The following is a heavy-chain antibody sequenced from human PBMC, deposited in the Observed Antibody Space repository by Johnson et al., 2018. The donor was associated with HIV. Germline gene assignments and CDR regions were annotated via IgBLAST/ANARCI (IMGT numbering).Heavy chain of an antibody. CDR2: ISYDGSNK. D-gene: IGHD6-6*01. J-gene: IGHJ3*02. V-gene: IGHV3-30*18. CDR1: GFTFSSYG. CDR3: AKGERGYSSSSDAFDI. Sequence: QVQLVESGGGVVQPGRSLRLSCAASGFTFSSYGMHWVRQAPGKGLEWVAVISYDGSNKYYADSVKGRFTISRANSKNTLYLQMNSLRAEETAVYYCAKGERGYSSSSDAFDIWGQGTMVTVSS.